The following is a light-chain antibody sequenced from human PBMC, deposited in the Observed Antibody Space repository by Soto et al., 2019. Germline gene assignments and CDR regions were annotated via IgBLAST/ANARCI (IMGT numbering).Light chain of an antibody. J-gene: IGKJ2*01. CDR1: QSIGYY. CDR3: QQSYSTPQNT. CDR2: AAS. Sequence: DIQMTQSPSSPSASVGDRVTITCRASQSIGYYLNWYQQKPGTAPKLLIYAASSLQSGVPSRFSGSGSGTDFTLTISSLQPEDFATYYCQQSYSTPQNTFGQGTKLEIK. V-gene: IGKV1-39*01.